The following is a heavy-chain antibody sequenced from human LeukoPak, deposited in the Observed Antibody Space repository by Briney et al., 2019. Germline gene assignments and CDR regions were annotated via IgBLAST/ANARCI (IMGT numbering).Heavy chain of an antibody. CDR3: ARSGGYSGYDVDY. J-gene: IGHJ4*02. CDR1: GGSITGSY. CDR2: IYYSGST. V-gene: IGHV4-59*01. Sequence: KPSETLSLTCTVSGGSITGSYWSWLRQPPGKGLEYIGYIYYSGSTNYNPSLKSRVTISVDTSKNQFSLKLTSVTAADTAVYYCARSGGYSGYDVDYWGQGALVTVSS. D-gene: IGHD5-12*01.